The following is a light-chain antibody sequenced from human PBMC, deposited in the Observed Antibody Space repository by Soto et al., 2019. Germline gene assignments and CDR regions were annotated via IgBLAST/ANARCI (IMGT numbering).Light chain of an antibody. CDR1: QGISRF. CDR2: GAS. J-gene: IGKJ5*01. Sequence: DIQMTQSPSSMSASVGDRVTITCRASQGISRFLAWYQQKPGKAPNLLIYGASSLQSGVPSRFSGSGAGTDFTLTITSLQPEDFATYYCQQSSTFPLTFGQGTRLEIK. V-gene: IGKV1-12*01. CDR3: QQSSTFPLT.